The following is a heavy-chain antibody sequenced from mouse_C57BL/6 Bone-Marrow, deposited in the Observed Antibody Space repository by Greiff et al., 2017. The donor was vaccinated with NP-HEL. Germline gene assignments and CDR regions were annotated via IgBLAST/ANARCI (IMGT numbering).Heavy chain of an antibody. Sequence: VQLQQPGAELVKPGASVKLSCKASGYTFTSYWMQWVKQRPGQGLEWIGEIDPSDSYTNYNQKFKGKATLTVDTSSSTAYMQLSSPTSEDSAVYYCAYEDWYFDVWGTGTTVTVSS. J-gene: IGHJ1*03. D-gene: IGHD2-3*01. CDR2: IDPSDSYT. CDR1: GYTFTSYW. CDR3: AYEDWYFDV. V-gene: IGHV1-50*01.